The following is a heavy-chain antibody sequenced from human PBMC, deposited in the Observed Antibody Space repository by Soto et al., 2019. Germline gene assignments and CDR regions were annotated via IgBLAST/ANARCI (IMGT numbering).Heavy chain of an antibody. D-gene: IGHD4-17*01. J-gene: IGHJ3*02. V-gene: IGHV3-23*01. CDR3: AHPRGYGVFDAYDI. CDR2: ISGSGGDT. CDR1: GGTLGTYA. Sequence: XGSLSLSWAASGGTLGTYAMRWVLHAPGKGLEWVSAISGSGGDTYYADSVKGRFTISRDNSINILYLQMSSLRTEDTAVYYCAHPRGYGVFDAYDIWGQGAMVSVSS.